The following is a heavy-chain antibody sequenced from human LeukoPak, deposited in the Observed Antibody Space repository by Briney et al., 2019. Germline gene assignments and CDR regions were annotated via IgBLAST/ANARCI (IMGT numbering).Heavy chain of an antibody. V-gene: IGHV4-59*12. Sequence: PSETLSLTCSVSGGSISSDSWSWIRQPPGKGLEWIGYISYIGSTNYNPSLKSRVTISVDTSKNQFSLKLSSVTAADTAVYYCARVQYSYGGVFDYWGQGTLVTVSS. CDR2: ISYIGST. CDR1: GGSISSDS. CDR3: ARVQYSYGGVFDY. J-gene: IGHJ4*02. D-gene: IGHD5-18*01.